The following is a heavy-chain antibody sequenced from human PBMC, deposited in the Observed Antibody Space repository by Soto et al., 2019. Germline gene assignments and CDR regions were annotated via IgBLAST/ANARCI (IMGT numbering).Heavy chain of an antibody. D-gene: IGHD3-10*01. V-gene: IGHV4-30-4*01. CDR1: GGSISSGDYY. CDR2: IYYSGST. J-gene: IGHJ4*02. Sequence: SETLSLTCTVSGGSISSGDYYWSWIRQPPGKGLEWIGYIYYSGSTYYNPSLKSRVTISVDTSKNQFSLKLSSVTAADTAVYYCAHYYGSGSSFDYWGQGTLVTVSS. CDR3: AHYYGSGSSFDY.